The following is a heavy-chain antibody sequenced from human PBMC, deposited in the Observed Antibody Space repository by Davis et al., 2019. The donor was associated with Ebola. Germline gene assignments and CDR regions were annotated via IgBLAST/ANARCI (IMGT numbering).Heavy chain of an antibody. CDR3: ERAGSYRFDY. D-gene: IGHD3-16*02. CDR1: GFTFSSYW. Sequence: PGGSLRLSCAASGFTFSSYWMHWVRQAPGKGLVWVSRINSDGSITNYADSVKGRFTVSRDNAKNTLYLQMNSLTDDDTAVYYCERAGSYRFDYWGQGTLVTVSS. CDR2: INSDGSIT. J-gene: IGHJ4*02. V-gene: IGHV3-74*01.